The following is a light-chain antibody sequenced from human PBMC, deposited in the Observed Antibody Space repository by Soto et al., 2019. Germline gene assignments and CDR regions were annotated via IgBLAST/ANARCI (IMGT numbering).Light chain of an antibody. V-gene: IGKV3-20*01. CDR1: QSVSNSY. CDR3: QQYGNSPRT. Sequence: EIVLTQSPGTLSLSPGERASLSCRASQSVSNSYLAWYQQKPGQAPRLLIYGASSRATGIPDRFSGSGSGTDFTLTISSLEPEALAVYYCQQYGNSPRTFGQGTKLVIK. J-gene: IGKJ2*01. CDR2: GAS.